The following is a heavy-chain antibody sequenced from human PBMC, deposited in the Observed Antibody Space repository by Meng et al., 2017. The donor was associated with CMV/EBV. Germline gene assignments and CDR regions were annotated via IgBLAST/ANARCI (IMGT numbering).Heavy chain of an antibody. CDR3: ARAPPYSNYRNIYYYYYGMDV. Sequence: ASVKVSCKASGYTFTGYYMHWVRQAPGQGLEWMGWINPNSGGTNYAQKFQGRVTMTRDTSISTAYMELSRLRSGDTAVYYCARAPPYSNYRNIYYYYYGMDVWGQGTTVTVSS. V-gene: IGHV1-2*02. CDR1: GYTFTGYY. D-gene: IGHD4-11*01. J-gene: IGHJ6*02. CDR2: INPNSGGT.